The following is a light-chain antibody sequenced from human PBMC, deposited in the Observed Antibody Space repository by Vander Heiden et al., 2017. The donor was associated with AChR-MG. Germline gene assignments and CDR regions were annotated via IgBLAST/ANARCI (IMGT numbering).Light chain of an antibody. CDR1: SSDVGGYNY. Sequence: QSALTQPPSASGSPGQSVTISCTGTSSDVGGYNYVSWYQQNPGKAPNLMIFEVSERPSGVPDRFSGSKSGNTASLTVSGLQAEDEAVYYCSSYTGSNNWVFGGGTKLTVL. CDR3: SSYTGSNNWV. V-gene: IGLV2-8*01. J-gene: IGLJ2*01. CDR2: EVS.